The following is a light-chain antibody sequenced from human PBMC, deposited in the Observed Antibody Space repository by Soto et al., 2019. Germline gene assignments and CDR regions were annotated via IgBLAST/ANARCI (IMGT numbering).Light chain of an antibody. Sequence: QSALTQPASVSGSPGQSITISCTGTRSDVGGYNYVSWYQQHPGKAPKLLIYEVSNRPSGVSNRFSGSKSGNTASLTISGLQAEDEADYYCSSYRSSSTLFGGGTKVTVL. V-gene: IGLV2-14*01. CDR2: EVS. CDR1: RSDVGGYNY. J-gene: IGLJ2*01. CDR3: SSYRSSSTL.